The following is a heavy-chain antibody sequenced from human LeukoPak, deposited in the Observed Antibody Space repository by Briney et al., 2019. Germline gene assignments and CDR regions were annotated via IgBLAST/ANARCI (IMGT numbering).Heavy chain of an antibody. V-gene: IGHV4-59*01. J-gene: IGHJ6*03. Sequence: SETLSLTCTVSGGSISSYYWSWIRQPPGKGLEWIGYIYYSGSTNYNPSLKSRVTISVDTSKNQFSLKLSSVTAADTAVYYCARGQLELRVPSYYYYCYMDVWGKGTTVTVSS. D-gene: IGHD1-7*01. CDR1: GGSISSYY. CDR2: IYYSGST. CDR3: ARGQLELRVPSYYYYCYMDV.